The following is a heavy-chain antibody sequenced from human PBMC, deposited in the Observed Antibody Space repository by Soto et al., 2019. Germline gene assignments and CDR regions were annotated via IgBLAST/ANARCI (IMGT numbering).Heavy chain of an antibody. CDR1: GGSVNGYY. CDR2: INHTGGT. J-gene: IGHJ5*02. V-gene: IGHV4-34*01. Sequence: SETLSLTCAVYGGSVNGYYWNWIRQPPGKGPEWIGEINHTGGTHYNPSLKSRVTMSVDTSKNQFSLRLSSVTAADTAIYYCAARITVFGLLIPPFDPWGQGTQVTVSS. D-gene: IGHD3-3*01. CDR3: AARITVFGLLIPPFDP.